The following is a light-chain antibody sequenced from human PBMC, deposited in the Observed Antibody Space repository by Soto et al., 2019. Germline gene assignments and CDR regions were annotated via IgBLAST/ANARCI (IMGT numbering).Light chain of an antibody. V-gene: IGLV2-8*01. Sequence: QSALTQPPSASGSPGQSVTISCTGTSSDVGGYNYVSWYQQHPGKAPKLMIYEVSKRPSGVPDRFSGSKSGNTASLTVSGLQAEDEADYDCTSDAGSNNFFYVFGTGTKVTVL. CDR2: EVS. J-gene: IGLJ1*01. CDR3: TSDAGSNNFFYV. CDR1: SSDVGGYNY.